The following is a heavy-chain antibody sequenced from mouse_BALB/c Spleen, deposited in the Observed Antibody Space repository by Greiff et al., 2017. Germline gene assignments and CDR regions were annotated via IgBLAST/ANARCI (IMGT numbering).Heavy chain of an antibody. V-gene: IGHV5-4*02. CDR3: ASDYYGSSLFAY. Sequence: EVQRVESGGGLVKPGGSLKLSCAASGFTFSDYYMYWVRQTPEKRLEWVATISDGGSYTYYPDSVKGRFTISRDNAKNNLYLQMSSLKSEDTAMYYCASDYYGSSLFAYWGQGALVTVSA. D-gene: IGHD1-1*01. CDR2: ISDGGSYT. CDR1: GFTFSDYY. J-gene: IGHJ3*01.